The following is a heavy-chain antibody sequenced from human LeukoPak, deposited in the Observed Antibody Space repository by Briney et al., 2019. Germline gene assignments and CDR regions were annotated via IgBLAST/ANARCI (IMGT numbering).Heavy chain of an antibody. V-gene: IGHV3-21*01. CDR3: ARDPAYSSVPLYFDY. D-gene: IGHD6-19*01. CDR1: GFTFSSYS. J-gene: IGHJ4*02. Sequence: GGSLRLSCAASGFTFSSYSMNWVRQAPGKGLEWVSSISSSSSYIYYADSVKGRFTISRDNAKNSLYLQMNSLRAEDTAVYYCARDPAYSSVPLYFDYWGQGTLVTVSS. CDR2: ISSSSSYI.